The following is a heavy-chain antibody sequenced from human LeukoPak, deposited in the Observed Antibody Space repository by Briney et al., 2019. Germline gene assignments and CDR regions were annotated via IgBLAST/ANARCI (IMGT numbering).Heavy chain of an antibody. V-gene: IGHV4-34*01. CDR1: GGSFSGYY. CDR3: ARDSPGIAAAGTLTPRWFDP. J-gene: IGHJ5*02. CDR2: INHSGST. D-gene: IGHD6-13*01. Sequence: SETLSLTCAVYGGSFSGYYWSWIRQPPGKGLEWIGEINHSGSTNYNPSLKSRVTISVDTSKNQFSLKLSSVTAADTAVYYCARDSPGIAAAGTLTPRWFDPWGQGTLVTVSS.